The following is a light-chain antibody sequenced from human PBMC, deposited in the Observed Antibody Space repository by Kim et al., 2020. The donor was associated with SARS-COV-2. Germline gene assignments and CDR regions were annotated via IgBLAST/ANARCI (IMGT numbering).Light chain of an antibody. CDR3: QQLNSYPRLT. J-gene: IGKJ4*01. Sequence: GDRVTITCRASQGISSYLAWYQQKPGKAPKLLIYAASTLQSGVPSRFSGSGSGTEFTLTISSLQPEDFATYYCQQLNSYPRLTFGGGTKVDIK. CDR2: AAS. CDR1: QGISSY. V-gene: IGKV1-9*01.